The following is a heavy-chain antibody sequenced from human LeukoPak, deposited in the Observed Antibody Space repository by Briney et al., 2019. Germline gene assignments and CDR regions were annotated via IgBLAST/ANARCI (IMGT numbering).Heavy chain of an antibody. Sequence: SETLSLTCTVSGGSINSGSYYWSWIRQPAGKGLEWMGHFYTSGHTSYNPSLKSRVTISVDTSKNQFSLKMNSVTAADTAVYYCAKDANLYDLGSYYLLWGQGTLVTVSS. CDR3: AKDANLYDLGSYYLL. D-gene: IGHD3-10*01. V-gene: IGHV4-61*09. J-gene: IGHJ4*02. CDR1: GGSINSGSYY. CDR2: FYTSGHT.